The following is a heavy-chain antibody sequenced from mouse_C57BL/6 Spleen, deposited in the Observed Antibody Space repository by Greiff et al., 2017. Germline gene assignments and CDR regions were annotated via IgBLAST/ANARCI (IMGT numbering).Heavy chain of an antibody. V-gene: IGHV1-50*01. CDR3: ARRYDFSFDY. CDR2: IDPSDSYT. J-gene: IGHJ2*01. Sequence: VKLQQPGAELVKPGASVKLSCKASGYTFTSYWMQWVKQRPGQGLEWIGEIDPSDSYTNYNQKFKGKATLTVDTSSSTAYMQLSSLTSEDSAVYYCARRYDFSFDYWGQGTTLTVSS. CDR1: GYTFTSYW. D-gene: IGHD2-4*01.